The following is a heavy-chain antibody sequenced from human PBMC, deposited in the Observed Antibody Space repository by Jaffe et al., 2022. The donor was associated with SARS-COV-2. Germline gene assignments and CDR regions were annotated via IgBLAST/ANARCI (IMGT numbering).Heavy chain of an antibody. J-gene: IGHJ2*01. CDR2: ISSGSSTI. CDR3: GGTYRNYWYFDL. Sequence: EVQLVESGGGLVQPGGSLRLSCAASGFTFNSYSMNWVRQAPGKGLEWVSYISSGSSTIYYADSVKGRFTISRDNAKNSLYLQMNSLRDEDTAVYYCGGTYRNYWYFDLWGRGTLVTVSS. CDR1: GFTFNSYS. V-gene: IGHV3-48*02. D-gene: IGHD3-16*01.